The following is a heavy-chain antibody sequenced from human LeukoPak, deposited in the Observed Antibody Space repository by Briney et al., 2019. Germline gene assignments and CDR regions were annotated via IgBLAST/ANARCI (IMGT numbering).Heavy chain of an antibody. Sequence: GGSLRLSCAASGFTFSSYAMNWVRQAPGKGLEWVSSISGSGGRTYYADSVKGRFTISRDNSKNTLYLQMNSLRAEDTALYYCAKDYDSPAYTSFDIWGQGTLVTVSS. CDR1: GFTFSSYA. CDR3: AKDYDSPAYTSFDI. CDR2: ISGSGGRT. D-gene: IGHD3-16*01. V-gene: IGHV3-23*01. J-gene: IGHJ3*02.